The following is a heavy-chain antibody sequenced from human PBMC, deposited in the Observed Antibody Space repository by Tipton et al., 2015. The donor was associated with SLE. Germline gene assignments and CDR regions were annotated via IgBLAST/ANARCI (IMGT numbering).Heavy chain of an antibody. Sequence: GSLRLSCVVSGFDFSSNGMHWVRQAPGKGLQWVAFIRYDGTQKSYLESLKGRFTISRDNSKNTLYLEMNSLRSDDTGVYYCAHINIYSNSWPQWGQGTLVTVSS. D-gene: IGHD2-21*01. CDR1: GFDFSSNG. V-gene: IGHV3-30*02. CDR2: IRYDGTQK. J-gene: IGHJ4*02. CDR3: AHINIYSNSWPQ.